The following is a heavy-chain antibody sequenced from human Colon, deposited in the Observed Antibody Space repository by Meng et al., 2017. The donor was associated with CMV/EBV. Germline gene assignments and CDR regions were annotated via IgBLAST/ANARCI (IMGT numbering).Heavy chain of an antibody. J-gene: IGHJ4*02. V-gene: IGHV4-39*07. CDR3: ARDVASNGCYNDY. Sequence: SETLSLTCTVSGGSTSSRANYWGWIRQPPGQGLEWIGSIFDDGTTYYNPCLQSRGNVSLDTSKNQFYRKLNSVTAADTAIYYCARDVASNGCYNDYWGQGTLVTVSS. CDR1: GGSTSSRANY. CDR2: IFDDGTT. D-gene: IGHD6-19*01.